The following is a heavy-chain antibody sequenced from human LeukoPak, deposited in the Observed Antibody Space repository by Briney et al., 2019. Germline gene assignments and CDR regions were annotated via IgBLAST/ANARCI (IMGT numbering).Heavy chain of an antibody. Sequence: GGSLRLSCAASGFTFSSYEMNWVRQAPGKGLEWVSYISSSGSTIYYADSVKGRFTISRDNAKNSLYLQMNSLRAKDTAVYYGGLLGDILTDIDYWGQGTLVTVSS. J-gene: IGHJ4*02. D-gene: IGHD3-9*01. CDR1: GFTFSSYE. CDR2: ISSSGSTI. V-gene: IGHV3-48*03. CDR3: GLLGDILTDIDY.